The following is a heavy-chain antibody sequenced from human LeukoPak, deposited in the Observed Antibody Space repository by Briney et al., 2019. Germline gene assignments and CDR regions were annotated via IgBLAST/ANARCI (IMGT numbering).Heavy chain of an antibody. J-gene: IGHJ4*02. CDR2: INHSGST. CDR1: GGSFSGYY. CDR3: ARGIRSSIAAAGTYYFDY. D-gene: IGHD6-13*01. Sequence: PSETLSLTCAVYGGSFSGYYWSWIRQPPGKGLEWIGEINHSGSTNYNPSLKSRVTISVDTSKNQFSLKLSSVTAADTAVYYCARGIRSSIAAAGTYYFDYWGQGTLVTVSS. V-gene: IGHV4-34*01.